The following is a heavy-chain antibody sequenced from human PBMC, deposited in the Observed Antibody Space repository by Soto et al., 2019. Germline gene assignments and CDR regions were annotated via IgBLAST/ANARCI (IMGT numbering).Heavy chain of an antibody. CDR1: GFTFSSYA. CDR2: ISGSGGST. D-gene: IGHD5-12*01. CDR3: AKDLPRGYSGYWAYYFDY. V-gene: IGHV3-23*01. Sequence: GGSLRLSCAASGFTFSSYAMSWVRQAPGKGLEWVSAISGSGGSTYYADSVKGRFTISRDKSKNTLYLQMNSLRAEDTAVYYCAKDLPRGYSGYWAYYFDYWGQGTLVTVSS. J-gene: IGHJ4*02.